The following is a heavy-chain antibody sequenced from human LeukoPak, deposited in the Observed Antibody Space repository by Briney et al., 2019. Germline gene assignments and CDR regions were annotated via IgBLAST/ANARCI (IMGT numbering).Heavy chain of an antibody. CDR1: GFTFDVYA. Sequence: GGSLRLSCAPSGFTFDVYAMRCVRQAPGKGLECVSDICWNSGSIGYADSVKGRFTISRDNAKNSLYLQMNSLRAEDTAVYYCAKALGIVVVPAASTTPFDPWGQGTLVTVSS. CDR2: ICWNSGSI. D-gene: IGHD2-2*03. V-gene: IGHV3-9*01. J-gene: IGHJ5*02. CDR3: AKALGIVVVPAASTTPFDP.